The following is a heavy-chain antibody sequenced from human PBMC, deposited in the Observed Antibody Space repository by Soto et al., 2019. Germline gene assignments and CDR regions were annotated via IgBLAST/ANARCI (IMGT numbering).Heavy chain of an antibody. CDR2: ISSSSSTM. Sequence: LRLSCAASGFTFSSYSMNWVRQAPGKGLEWVSYISSSSSTMYYADSVKGRFTISRDNAKNSLFLHMNSLRDEDTAVYYCARDSTDADSGSYSGDYWRQGTLVTVSS. CDR1: GFTFSSYS. D-gene: IGHD1-26*01. V-gene: IGHV3-48*02. CDR3: ARDSTDADSGSYSGDY. J-gene: IGHJ4*02.